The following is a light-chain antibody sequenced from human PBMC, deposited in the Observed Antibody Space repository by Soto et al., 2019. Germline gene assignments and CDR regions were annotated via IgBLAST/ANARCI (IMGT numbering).Light chain of an antibody. CDR2: GAS. CDR1: QSVSSSY. Sequence: EIVLTQSPGTLSLSPGEGATLSCRASQSVSSSYLAWYQQKPGQAPRLLIYGASSRATGTPDRFSGSGSGTDFTLTISRLEPEDFAVYYCQQYGSSPLTFGGGTKVEIK. CDR3: QQYGSSPLT. V-gene: IGKV3-20*01. J-gene: IGKJ4*01.